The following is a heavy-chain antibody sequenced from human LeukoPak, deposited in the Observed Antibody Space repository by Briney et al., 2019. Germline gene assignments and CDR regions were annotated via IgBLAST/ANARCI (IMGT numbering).Heavy chain of an antibody. J-gene: IGHJ4*02. CDR1: GFTFSSYA. V-gene: IGHV3-23*01. CDR2: IGGSGGST. Sequence: PGGSLRLSCSASGFTFSSYAMSWVRQAPGKGLEWVSAIGGSGGSTYYADSVKGRFTISRDNAKNSLYLQMNSLRDEDTAVYYCASLGRFDYWGQGTLVTVSS. CDR3: ASLGRFDY.